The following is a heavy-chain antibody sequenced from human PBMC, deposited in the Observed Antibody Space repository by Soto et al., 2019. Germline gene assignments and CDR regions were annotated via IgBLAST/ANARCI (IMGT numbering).Heavy chain of an antibody. Sequence: PGGSLRLSCAASGFSLGSNSMAWVRQAPGERLQWISGISNDGSITFYVDSVRGRFTISRDTSRNTLYLQMDSLRVEDTALYFCAKWSGFGDAWGQGTLVTVS. CDR3: AKWSGFGDA. V-gene: IGHV3-23*01. D-gene: IGHD3-10*01. CDR2: ISNDGSIT. J-gene: IGHJ5*02. CDR1: GFSLGSNS.